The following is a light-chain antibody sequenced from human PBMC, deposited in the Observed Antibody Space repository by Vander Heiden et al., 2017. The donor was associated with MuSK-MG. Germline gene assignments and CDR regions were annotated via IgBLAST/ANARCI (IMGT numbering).Light chain of an antibody. J-gene: IGKJ1*01. Sequence: EIVLTQSPGTLSLSPGERATLSCRASQWVSSNFLAWYQQRPGQAPRLLVYGASSRAAGIPDRFSGSGSGTDFTLTISRLEPEDCAIYYCQQDGSSPTFGQGTKVEIK. CDR3: QQDGSSPT. CDR1: QWVSSNF. CDR2: GAS. V-gene: IGKV3-20*01.